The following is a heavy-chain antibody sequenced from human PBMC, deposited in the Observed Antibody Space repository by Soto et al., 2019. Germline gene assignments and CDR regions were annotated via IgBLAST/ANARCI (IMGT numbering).Heavy chain of an antibody. D-gene: IGHD3-10*01. Sequence: PGGSLRLSCAASGFIFSTYAMHWVRQAPGKGLEWVTVISYEGSSEFYADSVKGRLTISRDNSKNTLYLQMNSLRAEDTAVYYCARDNYGMDVWGQGTTVTVSS. V-gene: IGHV3-30-3*01. CDR1: GFIFSTYA. CDR2: ISYEGSSE. CDR3: ARDNYGMDV. J-gene: IGHJ6*02.